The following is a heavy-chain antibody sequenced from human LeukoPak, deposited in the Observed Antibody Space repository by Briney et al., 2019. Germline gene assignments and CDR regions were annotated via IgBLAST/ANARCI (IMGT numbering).Heavy chain of an antibody. V-gene: IGHV4-59*01. J-gene: IGHJ4*02. D-gene: IGHD1-14*01. Sequence: SETLSLTCTVSGGSISSYYWSWIRQPPGKGLEWIGYIYYSGSTNYNPSLKSRVTISVDTSKNQFSLKLSSVTAADTAVYYCARDKVSGMKDYWGRGTLVTVSS. CDR2: IYYSGST. CDR3: ARDKVSGMKDY. CDR1: GGSISSYY.